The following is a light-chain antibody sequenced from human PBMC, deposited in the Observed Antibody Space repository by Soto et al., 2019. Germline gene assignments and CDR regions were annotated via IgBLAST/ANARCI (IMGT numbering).Light chain of an antibody. CDR1: STVDSIY. J-gene: IGKJ1*01. Sequence: LTQSPGTLSLSPGERASLSCRASSTVDSIYLAWYQQKPGKAPRLLIYAASTRATGIPARLSGSGSGTEFTLPIRSLQSEDFAVYYCQQYNNWPVFGQGTKVDIK. CDR3: QQYNNWPV. CDR2: AAS. V-gene: IGKV3-15*01.